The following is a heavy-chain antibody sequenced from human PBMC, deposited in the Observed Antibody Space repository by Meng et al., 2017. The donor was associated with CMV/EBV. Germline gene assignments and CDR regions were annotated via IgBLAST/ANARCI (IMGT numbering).Heavy chain of an antibody. CDR2: ISYDGSNK. CDR1: GFTFSSYA. V-gene: IGHV3-30-3*01. D-gene: IGHD1-14*01. CDR3: CAEGAFDI. Sequence: GEFLKISCAASGFTFSSYAMHLVRQAPGKGPEWVAVISYDGSNKYYADSVKGRFTISRDNSKNTLYLQMNSLTAEDTAVYYCCAEGAFDIWGQGTMVTVSS. J-gene: IGHJ3*02.